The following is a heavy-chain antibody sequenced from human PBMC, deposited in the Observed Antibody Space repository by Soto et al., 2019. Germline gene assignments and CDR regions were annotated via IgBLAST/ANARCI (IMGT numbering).Heavy chain of an antibody. Sequence: QVQLQESGPGLVKPSETLSLTCTVSGGSVSSGSYYWSWIRQPPGKGLEWIGYIYYSGSTNYNPSLMSRVTISLDTFKIQFSLLLGFVTAAVSAVCYCASENTPWGQGTMVTVSS. CDR1: GGSVSSGSYY. CDR2: IYYSGST. J-gene: IGHJ3*01. V-gene: IGHV4-61*01. CDR3: ASENTP. D-gene: IGHD2-15*01.